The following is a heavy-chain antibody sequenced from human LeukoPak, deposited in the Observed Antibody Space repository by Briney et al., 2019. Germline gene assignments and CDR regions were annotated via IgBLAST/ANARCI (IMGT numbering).Heavy chain of an antibody. CDR2: ISSGSTYI. Sequence: GGSLRLSCAASGFTFSSSSINWVRQAPGKGLEWVSYISSGSTYIYYADSVKGRFTISRDNAKNSLYLQVNNLRAEDTAVYYCAREAAVETHWGQGTLVTVSS. D-gene: IGHD5-24*01. CDR3: AREAAVETH. V-gene: IGHV3-21*01. J-gene: IGHJ4*02. CDR1: GFTFSSSS.